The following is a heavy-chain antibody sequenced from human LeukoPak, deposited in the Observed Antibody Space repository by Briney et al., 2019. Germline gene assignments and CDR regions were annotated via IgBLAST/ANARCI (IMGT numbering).Heavy chain of an antibody. CDR3: ARRPRNDILTGTPFDY. D-gene: IGHD3-9*01. V-gene: IGHV4-59*01. CDR2: IYYSGST. J-gene: IGHJ4*02. Sequence: PSETLSLTCTVSGASISGYFWSWIRQPPGKGLEWIGYIYYSGSTNYNPSLKSRVTISVDTSKNQFSLKLRSVTAADTAVYYCARRPRNDILTGTPFDYWGQGILVTVSS. CDR1: GASISGYF.